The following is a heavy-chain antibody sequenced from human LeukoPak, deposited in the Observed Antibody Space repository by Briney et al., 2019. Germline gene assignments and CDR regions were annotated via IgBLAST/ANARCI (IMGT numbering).Heavy chain of an antibody. CDR3: AKGGSYRSQPYFDY. J-gene: IGHJ4*02. Sequence: GGSLRLSCAASGFTFNSYGMSWVRQAPGKGLEWVAAIGTSGGDTYYADSVKGRFTISRDNSKNTVYLQMNSLRAEDTAVYYCAKGGSYRSQPYFDYWGQGTPVTVSS. CDR2: IGTSGGDT. CDR1: GFTFNSYG. V-gene: IGHV3-23*01. D-gene: IGHD3-16*02.